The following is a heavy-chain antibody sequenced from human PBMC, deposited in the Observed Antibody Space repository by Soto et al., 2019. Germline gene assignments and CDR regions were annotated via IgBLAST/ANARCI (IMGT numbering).Heavy chain of an antibody. CDR2: ITDTGGDT. CDR3: ARGSTDSYPGSRIFDF. CDR1: GFTFSSSE. V-gene: IGHV3-23*01. D-gene: IGHD3-10*01. J-gene: IGHJ4*02. Sequence: GGSLRLSCAVSGFTFSSSEMYWVRQAPGEGLEWVSTITDTGGDTKYADSVRGRFTMSRDNSKKTLYLQMNSLRVEDSALYYCARGSTDSYPGSRIFDFWGRGTLVTVSS.